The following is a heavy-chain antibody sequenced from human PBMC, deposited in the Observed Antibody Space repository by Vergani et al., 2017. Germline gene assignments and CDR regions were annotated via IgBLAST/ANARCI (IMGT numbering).Heavy chain of an antibody. J-gene: IGHJ5*02. Sequence: VQMVESGGGLVKPGGSLRLSCAASGFTFSAYGMHWFRQAPDKGLEWLAVIASDGSDKFYADSVKGRFTISRDNSKNTLYLQMNSLRAEDTAVYYCARDRESGSYNWFDPWGQGTLVTVSS. V-gene: IGHV3-30*03. CDR3: ARDRESGSYNWFDP. CDR2: IASDGSDK. CDR1: GFTFSAYG. D-gene: IGHD1-26*01.